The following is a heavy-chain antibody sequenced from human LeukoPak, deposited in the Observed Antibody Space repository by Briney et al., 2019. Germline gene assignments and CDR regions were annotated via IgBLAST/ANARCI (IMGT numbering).Heavy chain of an antibody. Sequence: GGSLRLSCAASGFTFSSYAMSWARQAPGKGLEWVSAISGSGGTTYYADSVKGRFTISRDNSKNTLYLQMNSLRAEDTAVYYCAKCPGGSGSYFGFWGQGTLVTVSS. D-gene: IGHD3-10*01. J-gene: IGHJ4*02. CDR2: ISGSGGTT. CDR3: AKCPGGSGSYFGF. CDR1: GFTFSSYA. V-gene: IGHV3-23*01.